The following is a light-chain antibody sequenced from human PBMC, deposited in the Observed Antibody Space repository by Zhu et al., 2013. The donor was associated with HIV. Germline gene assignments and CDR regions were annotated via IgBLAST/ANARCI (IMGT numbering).Light chain of an antibody. Sequence: IVLTQSPATLSVSPGERATLSCRASQSVSSDFAWYQQKPGQAPRLLIYDASIRATGIPARFSGSGSGTEFTLTISSLQSEDFAVYFCQQSHNWPPMTFGQGTRLEIK. V-gene: IGKV3-15*01. J-gene: IGKJ5*01. CDR1: QSVSSD. CDR3: QQSHNWPPMT. CDR2: DAS.